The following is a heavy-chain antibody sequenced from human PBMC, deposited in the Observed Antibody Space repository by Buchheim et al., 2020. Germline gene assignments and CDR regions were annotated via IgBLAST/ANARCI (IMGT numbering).Heavy chain of an antibody. Sequence: EVRLLESGGDLVQPGGSLRLSCAASGFTFSSYAMSWVRQAPGKGLEWVSGISGSGGSTKCADSVKGRFTISRDNSKNTLYLQMNSLRVEDTAVYYCAKDWKGGYGAYYFDFWGQGTL. J-gene: IGHJ4*02. CDR1: GFTFSSYA. V-gene: IGHV3-23*01. CDR2: ISGSGGST. D-gene: IGHD4-17*01. CDR3: AKDWKGGYGAYYFDF.